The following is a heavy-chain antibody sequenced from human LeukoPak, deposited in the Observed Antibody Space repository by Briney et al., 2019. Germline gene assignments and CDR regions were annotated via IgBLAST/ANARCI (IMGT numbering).Heavy chain of an antibody. CDR3: ARDTYSSSWDQYFQH. J-gene: IGHJ1*01. CDR1: GFTFSGAW. D-gene: IGHD6-13*01. Sequence: GGSLRLSCAASGFTFSGAWMHWVRQAPGKGLEWLANIKQDGSEKYYVDSVKGRFTISRDNAKNSLYLQMNSLRAEDTAVYYCARDTYSSSWDQYFQHWGQGTLVTVSS. CDR2: IKQDGSEK. V-gene: IGHV3-7*01.